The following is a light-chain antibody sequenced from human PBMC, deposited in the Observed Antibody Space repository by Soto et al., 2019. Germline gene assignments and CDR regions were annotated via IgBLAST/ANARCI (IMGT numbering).Light chain of an antibody. CDR2: DAS. CDR3: QQRSN. V-gene: IGKV3-11*01. J-gene: IGKJ5*01. Sequence: EIVLTQSPATVSLSPGERATLSCRASQSVSSYLAWYQQKPGQAPRLLIYDASNRATGIPARFSGSGSGTDFTLTISSLEPEDFAVYYCQQRSNFGQGTRLAIK. CDR1: QSVSSY.